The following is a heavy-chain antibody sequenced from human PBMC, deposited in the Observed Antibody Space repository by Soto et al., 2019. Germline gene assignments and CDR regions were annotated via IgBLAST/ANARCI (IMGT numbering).Heavy chain of an antibody. D-gene: IGHD2-21*02. Sequence: GGSLRLSCAASGFTFSSYGMHWVRQAPGKGLEWVAVISYDGSNKYYADSVKGRFTIPRDNSKNTLYLQMNSLRAEDTAVYYCAKGSCGGDCYTFDYWGQGTLVTVSS. CDR3: AKGSCGGDCYTFDY. V-gene: IGHV3-30*18. J-gene: IGHJ4*02. CDR1: GFTFSSYG. CDR2: ISYDGSNK.